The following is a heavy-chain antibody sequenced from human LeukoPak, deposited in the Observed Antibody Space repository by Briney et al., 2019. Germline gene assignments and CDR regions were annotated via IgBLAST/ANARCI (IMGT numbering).Heavy chain of an antibody. V-gene: IGHV4-34*01. CDR2: INHSGST. CDR1: GGSFSGYY. J-gene: IGHJ6*03. CDR3: ASRGVRFAYYYYMDV. Sequence: SETLSLTCAVYGGSFSGYYWSWIRQPPGKGLEWIGEINHSGSTNYSPSLKSRVTISVDTSKNQFSLKLSSVTAADTAVYYCASRGVRFAYYYYMDVWGKGTTVTISS. D-gene: IGHD3-10*01.